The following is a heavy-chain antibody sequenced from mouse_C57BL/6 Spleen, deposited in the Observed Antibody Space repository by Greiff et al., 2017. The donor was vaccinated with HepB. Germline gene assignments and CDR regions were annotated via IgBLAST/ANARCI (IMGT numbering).Heavy chain of an antibody. V-gene: IGHV1-15*01. CDR2: IDPETGGT. D-gene: IGHD2-1*01. Sequence: QVQLKESGAELVRPGASVTLSCKASGYTFTDYEMHWVKQTPVHGLEWIGAIDPETGGTAYNQKFKGKAILTADKSSSTAYMELRSLTSEDSAVYYCTRVYGNYPYYYAMDYWGQGTSVTVSS. CDR3: TRVYGNYPYYYAMDY. CDR1: GYTFTDYE. J-gene: IGHJ4*01.